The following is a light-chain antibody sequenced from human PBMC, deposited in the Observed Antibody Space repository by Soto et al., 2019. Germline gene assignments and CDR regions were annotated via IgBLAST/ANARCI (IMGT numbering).Light chain of an antibody. J-gene: IGKJ2*01. Sequence: DIQMTQSPSSLSASVGDRVSITCRASETISSNYLNWYQQKPGKAPKLLVYAASILHAGVPSRFTGSGFDTYFTLTISSLQPADFAMYYCQQSFDTPYTFGQGTKVEI. CDR3: QQSFDTPYT. CDR2: AAS. CDR1: ETISSNY. V-gene: IGKV1-39*01.